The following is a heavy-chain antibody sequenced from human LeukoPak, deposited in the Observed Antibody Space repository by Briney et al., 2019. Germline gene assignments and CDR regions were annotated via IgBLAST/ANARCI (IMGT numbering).Heavy chain of an antibody. V-gene: IGHV3-7*02. J-gene: IGHJ4*02. CDR3: AKPYYYGSRSYMDY. D-gene: IGHD3-10*01. CDR1: GFTFSSYW. CDR2: IKQDGSEK. Sequence: PGGSLRLSCAASGFTFSSYWMNWVRQAPGKGLEWVANIKQDGSEKFYVDSVKGRFTISRDNAKNALYLQMNSLRAEDTAVYYCAKPYYYGSRSYMDYWGQGTLVTVSS.